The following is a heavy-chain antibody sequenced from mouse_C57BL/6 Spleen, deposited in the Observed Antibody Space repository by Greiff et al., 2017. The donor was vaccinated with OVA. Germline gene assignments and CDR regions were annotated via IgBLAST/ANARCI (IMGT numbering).Heavy chain of an antibody. V-gene: IGHV1-62-2*01. D-gene: IGHD2-3*01. Sequence: QVQLQQSGAELVKPGASVKLSCKASGYTFTEYTIHWVKQRSGQGLEWIGWFYPGSGSIKYNEKFKDKATLTADKSSSTVYMELSRLTSENSTVYFCARHEGGGDYDGYLDYWGQGTTLTVSS. J-gene: IGHJ2*01. CDR2: FYPGSGSI. CDR3: ARHEGGGDYDGYLDY. CDR1: GYTFTEYT.